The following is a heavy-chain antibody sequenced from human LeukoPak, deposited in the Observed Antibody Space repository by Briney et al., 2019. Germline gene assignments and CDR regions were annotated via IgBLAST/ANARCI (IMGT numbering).Heavy chain of an antibody. CDR3: AKEGRSTTPGY. D-gene: IGHD6-13*01. J-gene: IGHJ4*02. CDR1: GFTFSSST. V-gene: IGHV3-21*01. Sequence: GGSLRLSCAASGFTFSSSTMDWVRQAPGKGLEWVSSISSTSSSIYYTDSVKGRFAISRDNTKNSLYLQMNSLRAEDTAVYFCAKEGRSTTPGYWGQGTLVTVSS. CDR2: ISSTSSSI.